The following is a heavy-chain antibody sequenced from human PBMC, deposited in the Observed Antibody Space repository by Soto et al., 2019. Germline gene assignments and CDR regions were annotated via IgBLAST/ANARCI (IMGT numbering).Heavy chain of an antibody. J-gene: IGHJ3*02. CDR1: GYTFTSYD. V-gene: IGHV1-8*01. D-gene: IGHD3-22*01. Sequence: ASVKVSCKASGYTFTSYDINWVRQATGQGLEWMGWMNPNSGNTGYAQKFQGRVTMTRNTSISTAYMELSSLRSEDTAVYYCARGREKYRYYDSSGYPDGFDIWGQGTMVTVSS. CDR3: ARGREKYRYYDSSGYPDGFDI. CDR2: MNPNSGNT.